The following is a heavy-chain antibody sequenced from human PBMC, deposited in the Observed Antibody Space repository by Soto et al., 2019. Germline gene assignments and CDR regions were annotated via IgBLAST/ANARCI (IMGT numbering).Heavy chain of an antibody. CDR2: ISYDGSNK. J-gene: IGHJ6*02. D-gene: IGHD3-10*01. CDR1: GFTFSSYA. CDR3: AREGTRYYYYYGMDV. V-gene: IGHV3-30-3*01. Sequence: PGVSLRLSCAASGFTFSSYAMHWVRQAPGKGLEWVAVISYDGSNKYYADSVKGRFTISRDNSKNTLYLQMNSLRAEDTAVYYCAREGTRYYYYYGMDVWGQGTTVNVSS.